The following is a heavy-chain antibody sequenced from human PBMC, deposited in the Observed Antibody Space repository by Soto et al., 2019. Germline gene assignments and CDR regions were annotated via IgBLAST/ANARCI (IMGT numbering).Heavy chain of an antibody. CDR2: ISGSGGTT. V-gene: IGHV3-23*01. Sequence: EVQLLESGGGLVQPGRSLRLSCAASGFTFSNYAMSWVRQAPGQGLDWVSAISGSGGTTYYADSVKGRFTISRDNAENSLYLQMSSLRADDTAVYYCARDRGAASDIRYYYYGIDVWGQGTTVTVSS. CDR1: GFTFSNYA. D-gene: IGHD3-10*01. CDR3: ARDRGAASDIRYYYYGIDV. J-gene: IGHJ6*02.